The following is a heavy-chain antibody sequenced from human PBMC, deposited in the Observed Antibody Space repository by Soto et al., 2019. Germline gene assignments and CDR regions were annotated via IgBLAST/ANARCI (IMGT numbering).Heavy chain of an antibody. D-gene: IGHD2-8*02. CDR3: AKDRSTVGNCYDF. Sequence: GGSLRLSCAASGFIFSSFAMHWVRQAPGKGLEWVAFISFDGTNTYYADSVKGRFTISRDNSKNTLYLQMNSLRAEDTAVYYCAKDRSTVGNCYDFWGQGTLVTVSS. J-gene: IGHJ5*01. V-gene: IGHV3-30*18. CDR1: GFIFSSFA. CDR2: ISFDGTNT.